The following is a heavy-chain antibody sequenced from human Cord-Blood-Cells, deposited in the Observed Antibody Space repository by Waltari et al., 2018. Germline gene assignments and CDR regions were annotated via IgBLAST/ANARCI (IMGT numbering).Heavy chain of an antibody. CDR2: INAGNGNT. Sequence: QVQLVQSGAEVKKPGASVKVSCKASGYTLTSYAMHWVRQAPGQRLEWMGWINAGNGNTKYSQKFQGRVTITRDTSASTAYMELSSLRSEDTAVYYCARPSYYDILTGYDYWGQGTLVTVSS. J-gene: IGHJ4*02. V-gene: IGHV1-3*01. D-gene: IGHD3-9*01. CDR3: ARPSYYDILTGYDY. CDR1: GYTLTSYA.